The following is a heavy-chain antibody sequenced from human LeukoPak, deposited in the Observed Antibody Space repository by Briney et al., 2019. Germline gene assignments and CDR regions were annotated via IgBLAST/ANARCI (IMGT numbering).Heavy chain of an antibody. J-gene: IGHJ6*03. CDR2: VNPNSGNT. Sequence: ASVKVSCKASGYTFTSYDINWVRQATGQGLEWMGWVNPNSGNTGYAQKFQGRVTITRNTSISTAYMELSSLRSEDTAVYYCARAAGGANFRYYYYMDVWGKGTTVTVSS. V-gene: IGHV1-8*03. CDR3: ARAAGGANFRYYYYMDV. CDR1: GYTFTSYD. D-gene: IGHD4/OR15-4a*01.